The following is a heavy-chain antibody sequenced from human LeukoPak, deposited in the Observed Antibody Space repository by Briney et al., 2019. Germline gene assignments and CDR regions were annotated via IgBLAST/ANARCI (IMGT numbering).Heavy chain of an antibody. CDR2: TDGNNK. V-gene: IGHV3-30*14. Sequence: PGESLRLSCVASGFAFTTYAVHWVRQAPGKGLEWVAVTDGNNKFYADSVMGRFTISSDKSTNTLYLQMNSLRPEDTAVYYCAKDLIAGSPDYFDHWGQGTLVTVSS. CDR3: AKDLIAGSPDYFDH. D-gene: IGHD1-14*01. J-gene: IGHJ4*02. CDR1: GFAFTTYA.